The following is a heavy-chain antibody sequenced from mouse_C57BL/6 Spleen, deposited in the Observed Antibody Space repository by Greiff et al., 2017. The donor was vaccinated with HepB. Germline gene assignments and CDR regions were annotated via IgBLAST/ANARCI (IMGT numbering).Heavy chain of an antibody. D-gene: IGHD1-1*01. CDR2: IYPRDGST. CDR3: ARGTTVVGKGFAY. J-gene: IGHJ3*01. V-gene: IGHV1-78*01. Sequence: VKLMESDAELVKPGASVKISCKVSGYTFTDHTIHWMKQRPEQGLEWIGYIYPRDGSTKYNEKFKGKATLTADKSSSTAYMQLNSLTSEDSAVYFCARGTTVVGKGFAYWGQGTLVTVSA. CDR1: GYTFTDHT.